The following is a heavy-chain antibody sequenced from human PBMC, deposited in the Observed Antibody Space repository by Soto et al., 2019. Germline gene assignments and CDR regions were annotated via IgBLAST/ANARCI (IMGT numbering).Heavy chain of an antibody. CDR1: GFTFSNAW. Sequence: EVQLVESGGGLVKPGGSLRLSCAASGFTFSNAWMNWVRQAPGKGLEWVGRIKSKTDGGTTDYAAPVKGRFTISREDSKNTLYLQMNSLKTEDTAVYYCTTDKPRGPPTRCVFDYWGQGTLVTVSS. V-gene: IGHV3-15*07. D-gene: IGHD4-17*01. CDR2: IKSKTDGGTT. J-gene: IGHJ4*02. CDR3: TTDKPRGPPTRCVFDY.